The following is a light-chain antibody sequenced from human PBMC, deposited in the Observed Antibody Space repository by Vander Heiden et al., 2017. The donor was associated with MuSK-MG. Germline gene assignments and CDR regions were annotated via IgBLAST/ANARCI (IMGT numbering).Light chain of an antibody. CDR1: QSVSSSY. J-gene: IGKJ3*01. CDR3: QQYGSSPLFT. Sequence: EIVLTQSPGTLSLSLGERATLSCRASQSVSSSYLAWYQQKPGQAPRLLIYGASSRATGIPDRFSDSGSGTDFTLTISRLEPEDFAVYYCQQYGSSPLFTFGPGTKVDIK. V-gene: IGKV3-20*01. CDR2: GAS.